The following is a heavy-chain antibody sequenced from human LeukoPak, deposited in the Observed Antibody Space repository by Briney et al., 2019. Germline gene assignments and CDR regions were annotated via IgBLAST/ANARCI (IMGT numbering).Heavy chain of an antibody. CDR2: INHSGST. V-gene: IGHV4-34*01. Sequence: KTSETLSLTCAVYGGSFSGYYWSWIRQPPGKGLEWIGEINHSGSTNYNPSLKSRVPISVDTSKNQFSLKLSSVTAADTAVYYCAREGPSPFDYWGQGTLVTVSS. CDR1: GGSFSGYY. CDR3: AREGPSPFDY. J-gene: IGHJ4*02.